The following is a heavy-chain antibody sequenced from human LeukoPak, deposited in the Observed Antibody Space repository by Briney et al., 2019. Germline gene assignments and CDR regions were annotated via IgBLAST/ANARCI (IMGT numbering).Heavy chain of an antibody. Sequence: GGSLRLSCAASGFTFDDYGMSWVRQAPGKGLEWVSGINWNGGSTSYADSVKGRFTISRDNAKNSLYLQMNSLRAEDTALYYCARDVKSVVPAERYYYYYYMDVWGKGTTVTVSS. J-gene: IGHJ6*03. D-gene: IGHD2-2*01. V-gene: IGHV3-20*04. CDR1: GFTFDDYG. CDR2: INWNGGST. CDR3: ARDVKSVVPAERYYYYYYMDV.